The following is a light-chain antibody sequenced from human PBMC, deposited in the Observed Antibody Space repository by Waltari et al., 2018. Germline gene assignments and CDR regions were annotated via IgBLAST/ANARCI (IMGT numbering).Light chain of an antibody. CDR1: QCISSGQ. CDR3: QQFGSSPLFT. CDR2: GAS. J-gene: IGKJ5*01. V-gene: IGKV3-20*01. Sequence: EIVLTQSPGTLSLSPGERATLSCRASQCISSGQLAWYQQKPGQAPRLLIDGASSRASGIPDKFRGSGSRTDFTLTISGLEPEDFAVYYCQQFGSSPLFTFGQGTRLEIK.